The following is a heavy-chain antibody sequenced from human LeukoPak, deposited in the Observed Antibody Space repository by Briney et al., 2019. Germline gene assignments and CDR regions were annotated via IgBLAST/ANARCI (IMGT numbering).Heavy chain of an antibody. CDR1: GYTLTSYF. CDR2: INPSGGST. J-gene: IGHJ4*02. V-gene: IGHV1-46*01. Sequence: ASVKVSCKASGYTLTSYFMHWVRQAPGQGLEWMGIINPSGGSTSYAQKFQGRDTMTRDTSTSTVYMELSSLRSEDTAVYYCARTAGRTFDYWGQGTLVTVSS. D-gene: IGHD6-6*01. CDR3: ARTAGRTFDY.